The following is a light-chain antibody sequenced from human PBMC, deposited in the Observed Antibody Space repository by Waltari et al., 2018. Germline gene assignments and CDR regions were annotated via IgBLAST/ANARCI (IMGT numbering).Light chain of an antibody. V-gene: IGLV2-8*01. CDR3: TSYAGSNKAV. J-gene: IGLJ2*01. CDR2: EVT. CDR1: RNDVGGYNF. Sequence: QSALTQPPSASGSPGQSVTISCTGTRNDVGGYNFVSWYQQHPGKAPKLMIFEVTKRPSGVPDRFAGSKSGNPASLTVSGLQAEDEADYYCTSYAGSNKAVFGGGTKLTVL.